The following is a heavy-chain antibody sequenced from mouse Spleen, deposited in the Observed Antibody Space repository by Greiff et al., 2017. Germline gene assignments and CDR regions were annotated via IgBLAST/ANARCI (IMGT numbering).Heavy chain of an antibody. CDR1: GFTFSSCG. J-gene: IGHJ3*01. CDR3: ARSSYYGNPAWFAY. Sequence: EVRLVESGGGLVQPGGSRKLSCAASGFTFSSCGMHWVRQAPEKGLEWVAYISSGSSTIYYADTVKGRFTISRDNPKNTLFLQMTSLRSEDTAMYYCARSSYYGNPAWFAYWGQGTLVTVSA. D-gene: IGHD2-10*01. V-gene: IGHV5-17*02. CDR2: ISSGSSTI.